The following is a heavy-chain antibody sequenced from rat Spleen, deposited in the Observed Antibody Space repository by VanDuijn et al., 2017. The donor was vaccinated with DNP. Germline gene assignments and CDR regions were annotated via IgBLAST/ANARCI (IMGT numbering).Heavy chain of an antibody. CDR2: MWYDGDT. CDR3: ARDLYGLDY. J-gene: IGHJ2*01. D-gene: IGHD1-3*01. Sequence: QVQLEESGPGLVQPSETLSLTCTVSGFSLSTYSVSWVRQPSGKGPEWLGKMWYDGDTAYNSALKSRLSISRDTSRNQVFLKLNRLQTDDTGSNYCARDLYGLDYWGQGIMVTVSS. V-gene: IGHV2-34*01. CDR1: GFSLSTYS.